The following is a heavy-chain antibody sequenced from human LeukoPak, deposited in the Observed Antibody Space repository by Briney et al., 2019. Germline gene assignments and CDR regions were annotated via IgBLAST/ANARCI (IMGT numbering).Heavy chain of an antibody. CDR2: INYSGST. J-gene: IGHJ4*02. CDR1: GGSVSSTTYY. Sequence: SETLSLTCTVSGGSVSSTTYYWSWIRQPPGKGLEWIASINYSGSTYYNPSLKSRATISVDTSENQFSLKLSSVTAADTAVYYCARYVVYGSGKYYFDYWGQGTLVTVSS. V-gene: IGHV4-39*01. D-gene: IGHD3-10*01. CDR3: ARYVVYGSGKYYFDY.